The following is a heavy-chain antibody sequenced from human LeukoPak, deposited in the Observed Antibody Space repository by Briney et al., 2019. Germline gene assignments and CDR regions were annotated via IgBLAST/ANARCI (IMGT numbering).Heavy chain of an antibody. CDR1: GFTFSSYR. CDR3: ARGSTGIATIRNDY. Sequence: GGSLRLSCAVSGFTFSSYRMNWVRQAPGKGLEWVSSISSSGTYIYYADSVKGRFTISRDNAKNSLYQQMNSLRAEDTAVYYCARGSTGIATIRNDYWGQGTLVTVSS. D-gene: IGHD6-13*01. V-gene: IGHV3-21*04. J-gene: IGHJ4*02. CDR2: ISSSGTYI.